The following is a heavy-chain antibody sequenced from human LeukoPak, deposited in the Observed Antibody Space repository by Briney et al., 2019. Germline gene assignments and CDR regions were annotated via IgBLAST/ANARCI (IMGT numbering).Heavy chain of an antibody. V-gene: IGHV3-30*02. Sequence: GGSLRLSCAASGFTFSSYGMHWVRQAPGKGLEWVALIRYDGTNKYYADSVKGRFTISRDNSKNTLYLQMNSLGAEDTAVYYCAKDRGTLGDYYYMDVWGKGTTVTISS. CDR3: AKDRGTLGDYYYMDV. J-gene: IGHJ6*03. CDR2: IRYDGTNK. D-gene: IGHD1-14*01. CDR1: GFTFSSYG.